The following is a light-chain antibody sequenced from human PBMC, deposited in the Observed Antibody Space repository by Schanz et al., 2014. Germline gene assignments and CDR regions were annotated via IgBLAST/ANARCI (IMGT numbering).Light chain of an antibody. CDR2: DVS. Sequence: QSALTQPPSASGSPGQSVTISCTGTSSDIGRYNYVSWYQHHPGKAPKLMIFDVSHRPSGVSNRFSGSKSGNTASLTISGLQAEDEADYYCSSYTPSSTTLYVFGTGTKLTVL. V-gene: IGLV2-14*03. CDR3: SSYTPSSTTLYV. J-gene: IGLJ1*01. CDR1: SSDIGRYNY.